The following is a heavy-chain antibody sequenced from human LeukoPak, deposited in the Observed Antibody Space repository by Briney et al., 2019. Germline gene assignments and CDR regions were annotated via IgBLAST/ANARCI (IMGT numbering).Heavy chain of an antibody. J-gene: IGHJ6*04. CDR2: ISSSGSTI. D-gene: IGHD3-10*02. CDR1: GFTFSNYW. Sequence: GGSLRLSRVASGFTFSNYWMHWVRQAPGKGLEWVSYISSSGSTIYYADSVKGRFTISRDNAKNSLYLQMNSLKAEDTAVYYCAELGITMIGGVWGKGTTVTISS. CDR3: AELGITMIGGV. V-gene: IGHV3-48*04.